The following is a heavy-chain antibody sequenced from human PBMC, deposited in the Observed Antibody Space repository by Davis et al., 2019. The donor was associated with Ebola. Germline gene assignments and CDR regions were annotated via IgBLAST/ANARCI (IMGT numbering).Heavy chain of an antibody. CDR1: GFTFSSSA. Sequence: GESLKISCAASGFTFSSSAMSWVRQAPGKGLEWVSSITGSGGTTYYADSVKGRFTVSRDNSKNTLYLQMNSLRAEDTAFYYCASGDGRGSSYDMDVWGQGTTVTVSS. V-gene: IGHV3-23*01. D-gene: IGHD6-6*01. J-gene: IGHJ6*02. CDR2: ITGSGGTT. CDR3: ASGDGRGSSYDMDV.